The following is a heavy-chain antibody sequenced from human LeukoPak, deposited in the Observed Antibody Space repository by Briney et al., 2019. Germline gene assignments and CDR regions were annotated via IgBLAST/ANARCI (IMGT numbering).Heavy chain of an antibody. Sequence: SETLSLTCTVSGGSISSYYWNWIRQTPGKGLEWIGYIYYSGDTNYNPSLKSRVTMSVDTSKNQFSLKLSSVTAADTAVYYCARAPTTYLDYWGQGTLVTVSS. CDR3: ARAPTTYLDY. J-gene: IGHJ4*02. CDR1: GGSISSYY. V-gene: IGHV4-59*12. D-gene: IGHD1-26*01. CDR2: IYYSGDT.